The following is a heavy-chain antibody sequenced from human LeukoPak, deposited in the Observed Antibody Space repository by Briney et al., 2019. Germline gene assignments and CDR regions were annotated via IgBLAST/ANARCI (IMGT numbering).Heavy chain of an antibody. CDR2: IYYSGST. Sequence: SETLSLTCTVSGSSISNYYWTWIRQPPGKGLEWIGYIYYSGSTNYNPSLSSRVTISLDTSKNQFSLMLRSLTAADTAVYYCARRYTASPGERFDYWGQGTLVTVSS. D-gene: IGHD2-2*02. CDR1: GSSISNYY. J-gene: IGHJ4*02. V-gene: IGHV4-59*08. CDR3: ARRYTASPGERFDY.